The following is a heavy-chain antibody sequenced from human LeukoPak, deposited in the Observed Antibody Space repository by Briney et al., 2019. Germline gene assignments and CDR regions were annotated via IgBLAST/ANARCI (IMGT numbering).Heavy chain of an antibody. J-gene: IGHJ3*02. Sequence: GGSLRLSCAASGFTVSSNYMSWVRQAPGKGLEWVSVIYSGGSTYYADSVKGRFTISRDNSKNTLYLQMNSLRAEDTAVYYCARSMLGLLWFGDPDAFDIWGQGTMVTVSS. CDR1: GFTVSSNY. CDR2: IYSGGST. CDR3: ARSMLGLLWFGDPDAFDI. V-gene: IGHV3-53*01. D-gene: IGHD3-10*01.